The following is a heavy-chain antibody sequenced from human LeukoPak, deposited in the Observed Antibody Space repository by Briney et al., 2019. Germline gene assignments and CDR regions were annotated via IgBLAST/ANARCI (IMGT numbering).Heavy chain of an antibody. CDR2: MYYDGSS. CDR3: ARRSDSGSDDGEDYFDY. D-gene: IGHD1-26*01. J-gene: IGHJ4*02. Sequence: PSETLSLTCTVSGGSINSGTFYWGWIRQPPGKGLEWVGSMYYDGSSYYNPSLKSRVTTSVDTSKNQFSLKLTSVTAADTAVYFCARRSDSGSDDGEDYFDYWGQGTLVTVSS. CDR1: GGSINSGTFY. V-gene: IGHV4-39*01.